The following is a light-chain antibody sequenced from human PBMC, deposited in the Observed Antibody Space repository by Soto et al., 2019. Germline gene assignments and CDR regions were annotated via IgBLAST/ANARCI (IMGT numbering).Light chain of an antibody. V-gene: IGKV4-1*01. CDR2: WAS. Sequence: DIVMTQSPDSLVVSLGERATINCKSSQSVFYNSNKKNYLAWYQQKLGQPPKLLIYWASTRESGVPDRFTGSGSGTDFTLTISSLQAEDVAVYYCQQYYSAPLTFGGGTKVEIK. CDR3: QQYYSAPLT. CDR1: QSVFYNSNKKNY. J-gene: IGKJ4*01.